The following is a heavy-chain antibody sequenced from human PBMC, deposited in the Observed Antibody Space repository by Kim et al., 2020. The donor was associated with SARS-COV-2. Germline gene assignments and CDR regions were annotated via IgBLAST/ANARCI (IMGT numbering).Heavy chain of an antibody. Sequence: GGSLRLSCAASGFTFSSYGMHWVRQAPGKGLEWVAVISYDGSNKYYADSVKGRFTISRDNSKNTLYLQMNSLRAEDTAVYYCAKDRLERPPTGLVPAGQPMDVWGQGTTVTVSS. CDR2: ISYDGSNK. CDR3: AKDRLERPPTGLVPAGQPMDV. D-gene: IGHD2-2*01. CDR1: GFTFSSYG. J-gene: IGHJ6*02. V-gene: IGHV3-30*18.